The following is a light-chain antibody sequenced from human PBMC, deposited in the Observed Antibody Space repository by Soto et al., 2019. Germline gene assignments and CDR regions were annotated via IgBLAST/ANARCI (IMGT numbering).Light chain of an antibody. CDR1: PDIRNY. V-gene: IGKV1-33*01. CDR2: DAS. Sequence: DIQMTQSPSSLSASVGDRVTITCPASPDIRNYLNWYQQKPGKAPKLLIYDASNLETRVPSRFSGSRSGTDLTVTISSLQPEDIAADYGEHYYNPPFTCGPGTKVDIK. J-gene: IGKJ3*01. CDR3: EHYYNPPFT.